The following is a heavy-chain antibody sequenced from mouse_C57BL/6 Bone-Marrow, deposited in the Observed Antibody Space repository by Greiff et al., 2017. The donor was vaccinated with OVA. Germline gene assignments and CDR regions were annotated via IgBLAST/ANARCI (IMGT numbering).Heavy chain of an antibody. CDR1: GYTFTSYW. J-gene: IGHJ3*01. V-gene: IGHV1-55*01. D-gene: IGHD2-3*01. CDR2: IYPGSGST. Sequence: QVQLKQSGTVLARPGASVKMSCKTSGYTFTSYWMHWVKQRPGQGLEWIGDIYPGSGSTNYNEKFKSKATLTVDTSSSTAYMQLSSLTSEDSAVYYCARDYDGYYWFAYWGQGTLVTVSA. CDR3: ARDYDGYYWFAY.